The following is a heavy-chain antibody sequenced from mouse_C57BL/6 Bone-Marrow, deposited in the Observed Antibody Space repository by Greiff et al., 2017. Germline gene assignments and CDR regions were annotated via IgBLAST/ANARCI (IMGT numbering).Heavy chain of an antibody. D-gene: IGHD1-1*01. V-gene: IGHV14-1*01. J-gene: IGHJ3*01. CDR3: TTGYYGSSPFAY. CDR1: GFNIKDYY. CDR2: IDPEDGDT. Sequence: VQLQQSGAELVRPGASVKLSCTASGFNIKDYYMHWVKPRPEQGLEWIGRIDPEDGDTEYAPKFQGKATMTADTSSNTAYLQLSSLTSEDTAVYYCTTGYYGSSPFAYWGQGTLVTVSA.